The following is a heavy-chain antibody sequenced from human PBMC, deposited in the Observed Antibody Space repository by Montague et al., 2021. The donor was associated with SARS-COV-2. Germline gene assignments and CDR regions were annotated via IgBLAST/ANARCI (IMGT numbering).Heavy chain of an antibody. Sequence: VKPTQTLTLTCTFSGFSLSTSGMCVSWIRQSPGKALEWLTLIDWDDDKYYSTSLKTRLTISKDTSKNQVVLTMTNMDPVDTATYYCARSYGTTVATGAFDDGGQGTLVTVSA. CDR2: IDWDDDK. CDR1: GFSLSTSGMC. V-gene: IGHV2-70*01. CDR3: ARSYGTTVATGAFDD. D-gene: IGHD4-23*01. J-gene: IGHJ4*02.